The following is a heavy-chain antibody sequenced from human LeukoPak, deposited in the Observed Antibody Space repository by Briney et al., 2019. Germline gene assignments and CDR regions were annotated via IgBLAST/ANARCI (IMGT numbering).Heavy chain of an antibody. Sequence: GESLKISCKGSGYSFTSYWIGWVRQMPGKGLEWMGIIYPGDSDTRYSPSFQGQVTISADKSISTAYLQWSSLKASDTAMYYCASSVSYYDSSGYYSPPDYWGQGTLVTVSS. CDR1: GYSFTSYW. D-gene: IGHD3-22*01. CDR3: ASSVSYYDSSGYYSPPDY. CDR2: IYPGDSDT. V-gene: IGHV5-51*01. J-gene: IGHJ4*02.